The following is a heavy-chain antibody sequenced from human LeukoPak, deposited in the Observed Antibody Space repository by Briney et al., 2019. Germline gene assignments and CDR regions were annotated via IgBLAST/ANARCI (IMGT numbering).Heavy chain of an antibody. Sequence: ASVKVSCKASGYTFTSYGISWVRQAPGQGLEWMGWISDYSGNPNYAQKFQGRVTMTADTFTSTAYMELRSLRSDDTAVYFCARDSLLAAPYTDHWGQGTLLTVSS. CDR2: ISDYSGNP. J-gene: IGHJ4*02. D-gene: IGHD3-10*01. CDR3: ARDSLLAAPYTDH. CDR1: GYTFTSYG. V-gene: IGHV1-18*01.